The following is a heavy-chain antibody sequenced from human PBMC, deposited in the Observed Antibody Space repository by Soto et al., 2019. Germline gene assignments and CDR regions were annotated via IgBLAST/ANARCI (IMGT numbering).Heavy chain of an antibody. J-gene: IGHJ6*02. Sequence: QVQLVESGGGVVQPGRSLRLSCAASGLTFSSSAMHWVRQAPGKGLEWVALISYDGSNKSYVDSVKGRFTISRDNSKNTLDLQMNSLREEDTAGYYCAAETKSYFYGMDVWGQGTTVTVS. CDR3: AAETKSYFYGMDV. V-gene: IGHV3-30*03. CDR2: ISYDGSNK. CDR1: GLTFSSSA.